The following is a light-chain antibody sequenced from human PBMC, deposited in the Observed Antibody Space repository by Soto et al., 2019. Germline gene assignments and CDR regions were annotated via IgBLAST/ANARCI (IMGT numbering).Light chain of an antibody. CDR2: EAS. CDR3: QQHETLST. J-gene: IGKJ5*01. V-gene: IGKV3-11*01. Sequence: VLAKSHVHLSFSPCALATLSCRASQTVSSSGAWYQQKPSQAPRLLNDEASIRATGIPARCSGRGAGTDFTLTISRLEPEYLADYCCQQHETLSTFGQGTRLEIK. CDR1: QTVSSS.